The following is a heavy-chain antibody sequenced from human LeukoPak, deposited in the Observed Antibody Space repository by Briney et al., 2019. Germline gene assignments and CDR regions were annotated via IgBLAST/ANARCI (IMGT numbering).Heavy chain of an antibody. Sequence: GGSLRLSCAASGFTFSSYPMSWVRQAPGKGLEWVSGISTSGGSPYYADSVKGRFTISRDNSKNTLYLQMNSLRAEDTAVYYCAKESGTYYEDYWGQGTLVTVSS. V-gene: IGHV3-23*01. D-gene: IGHD1-26*01. CDR1: GFTFSSYP. CDR2: ISTSGGSP. J-gene: IGHJ4*02. CDR3: AKESGTYYEDY.